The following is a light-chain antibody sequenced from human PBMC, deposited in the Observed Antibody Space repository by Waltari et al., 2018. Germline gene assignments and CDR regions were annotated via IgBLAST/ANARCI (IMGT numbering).Light chain of an antibody. CDR2: EVS. V-gene: IGLV2-8*01. J-gene: IGLJ2*01. Sequence: QSALTQPPSASGSPGQSVTISCTGTSSDVGGYTYVPWYQQHPGKAPNLMIYEVSNRPSGVPDRFSGSKSGNTASLTVSGLQADDEADYYCSSYAGSNNFVVFGGGTKLTVL. CDR1: SSDVGGYTY. CDR3: SSYAGSNNFVV.